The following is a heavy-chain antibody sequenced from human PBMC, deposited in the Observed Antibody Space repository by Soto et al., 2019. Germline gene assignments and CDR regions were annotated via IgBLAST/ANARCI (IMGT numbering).Heavy chain of an antibody. V-gene: IGHV3-33*01. D-gene: IGHD2-2*01. J-gene: IGHJ5*02. Sequence: QVQLVESGGGVVQPGRSLRLSCAASGFTFSSYGMHWVRQAPGKGLEWVAVIWYDGSNKYYADSVKGRFTISRDNSKNTLYLQMNSLRAEDTDVYYCARDPGYCSSTSCYRGFWFDPWGQGTLVTVSS. CDR3: ARDPGYCSSTSCYRGFWFDP. CDR1: GFTFSSYG. CDR2: IWYDGSNK.